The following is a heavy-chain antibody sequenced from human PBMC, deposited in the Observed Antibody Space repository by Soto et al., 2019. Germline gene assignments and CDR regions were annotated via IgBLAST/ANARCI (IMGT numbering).Heavy chain of an antibody. CDR2: ISYDGSNK. Sequence: PGGSLRLSCAASGFTFSSYGMHWVRQAPGKGLEWVAVISYDGSNKYYADPVKGRFTISRDNSKNTLYLQMNSLRAEDTAVYYCAKGRDYGDTGDYFDYWGQGTLVTVSS. D-gene: IGHD4-17*01. V-gene: IGHV3-30*18. CDR3: AKGRDYGDTGDYFDY. CDR1: GFTFSSYG. J-gene: IGHJ4*02.